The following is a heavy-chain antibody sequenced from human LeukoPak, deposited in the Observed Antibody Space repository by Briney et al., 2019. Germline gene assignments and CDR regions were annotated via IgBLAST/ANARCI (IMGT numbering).Heavy chain of an antibody. D-gene: IGHD2-2*01. Sequence: SETPSLTCTVSGGSISSSSYYWGWIRQPPGKGLEWIGSIYYIGSTYYNPSLKSRVTISVDTSKNQFSLKLSSVTAADTAVYYCARQLGYCSSTSCYADKVDYWGQGTLVTVSS. J-gene: IGHJ4*02. CDR1: GGSISSSSYY. CDR3: ARQLGYCSSTSCYADKVDY. V-gene: IGHV4-39*01. CDR2: IYYIGST.